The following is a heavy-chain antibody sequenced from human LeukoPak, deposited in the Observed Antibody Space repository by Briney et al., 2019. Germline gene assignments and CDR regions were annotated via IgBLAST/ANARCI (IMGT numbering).Heavy chain of an antibody. V-gene: IGHV3-23*01. CDR2: IAGNGDTT. CDR3: AKVPGFWSGYNHYFDY. CDR1: GVTFSSYA. J-gene: IGHJ4*02. D-gene: IGHD3-3*01. Sequence: GGSLRLSCAASGVTFSSYAMSWVRQAPGTGLEWVSGIAGNGDTTTYADSVKRRFTTSRDNYKNMLLLQMNSTAAEDTAIYCCAKVPGFWSGYNHYFDYWGQGTLVTVSS.